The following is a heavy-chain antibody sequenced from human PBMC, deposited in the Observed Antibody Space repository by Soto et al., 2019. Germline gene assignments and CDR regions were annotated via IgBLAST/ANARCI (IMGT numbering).Heavy chain of an antibody. Sequence: ASVKVSCKASGYTFTGYYMHWVRQAPGQGLEWMGWINPNSGGTNYAQKFQGWVTMTRDTSISTAYMELSRLRSDDTAVYYCARVGALDSFNVAFDIWGQGTMVTVSS. V-gene: IGHV1-2*04. CDR1: GYTFTGYY. CDR3: ARVGALDSFNVAFDI. J-gene: IGHJ3*02. CDR2: INPNSGGT. D-gene: IGHD1-1*01.